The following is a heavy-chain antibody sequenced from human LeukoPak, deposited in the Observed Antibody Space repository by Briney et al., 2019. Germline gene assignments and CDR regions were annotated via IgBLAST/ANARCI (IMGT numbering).Heavy chain of an antibody. D-gene: IGHD3-22*01. CDR2: IYYSGST. Sequence: SETLSLTCTVSGGSNSSYYWSWIRQPPGKGLEWIGYIYYSGSTNYNPSLKSRVTISVDTSKNQFSLKLSSVTAADTAVYYCARATYYYDSSGFDPWGQGTLVTVSS. V-gene: IGHV4-59*01. J-gene: IGHJ5*02. CDR3: ARATYYYDSSGFDP. CDR1: GGSNSSYY.